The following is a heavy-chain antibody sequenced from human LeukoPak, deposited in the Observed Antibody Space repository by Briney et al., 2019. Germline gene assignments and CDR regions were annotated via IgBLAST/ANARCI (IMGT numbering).Heavy chain of an antibody. V-gene: IGHV3-74*01. J-gene: IGHJ4*02. CDR3: TTDTFGARDS. Sequence: GGSLRLSCAASGYTFSRYWMHWVRQGPGKGLLWVSRINEDGSSTSYAESVRGRFTISRDNAKNTLYLQMNSLRAEDAAVYYCTTDTFGARDSWGQGTLVTVSS. D-gene: IGHD3-10*01. CDR1: GYTFSRYW. CDR2: INEDGSST.